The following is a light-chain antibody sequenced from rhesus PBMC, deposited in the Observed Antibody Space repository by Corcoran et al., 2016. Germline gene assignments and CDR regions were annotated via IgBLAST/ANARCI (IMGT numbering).Light chain of an antibody. CDR1: ENVNKF. V-gene: IGKV1-74*01. J-gene: IGKJ3*01. Sequence: DIQMTQSPSSLSASVGDRVTITCRASENVNKFLHWYQQKPGKVPKLLIYGASTLQSEVPSRFSGSGSGTDFTLTISSLQPEDFATYYCQHSYTIPFTFGPGTKLDIK. CDR3: QHSYTIPFT. CDR2: GAS.